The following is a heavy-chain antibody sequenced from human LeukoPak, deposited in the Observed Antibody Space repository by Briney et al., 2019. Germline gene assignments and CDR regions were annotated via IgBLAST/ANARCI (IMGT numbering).Heavy chain of an antibody. CDR1: GFTFSSYG. V-gene: IGHV3-33*01. D-gene: IGHD3-22*01. CDR3: ARDRDRWYFDY. CDR2: IWYDGSNK. J-gene: IGHJ4*02. Sequence: GGPLRLSCAASGFTFSSYGMHWVRQAPGKGLEWVAVIWYDGSNKYYADSVKGRFTISRDNSKNTLYLQMNSLRAEDTAVYYCARDRDRWYFDYWGQGTLVTVSS.